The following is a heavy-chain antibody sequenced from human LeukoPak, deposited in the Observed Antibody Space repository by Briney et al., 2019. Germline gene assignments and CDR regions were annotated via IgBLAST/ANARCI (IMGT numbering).Heavy chain of an antibody. V-gene: IGHV5-51*01. J-gene: IGHJ3*01. CDR1: GYSFTSYC. CDR3: GMSGDRVPLQDDVFDV. D-gene: IGHD1-26*01. CDR2: IYPGGSGP. Sequence: GGSLQISCKVSGYSFTSYCIGWVRQMPGKGLEWMGIIYPGGSGPTYSPSFQGQVTISVDKSINTAYLQWSSLQASDTAMYYCGMSGDRVPLQDDVFDVWGQGTMVTVST.